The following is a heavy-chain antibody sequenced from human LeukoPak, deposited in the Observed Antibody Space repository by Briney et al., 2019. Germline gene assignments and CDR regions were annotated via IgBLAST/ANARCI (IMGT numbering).Heavy chain of an antibody. Sequence: PGGSLGLSCAASGNYWMHWVRQVPGKGLVWVSHINSDGSWTSYADSVKGRFTISKDNAKNTVYPQMNSLRAEDTAVYYCVSFYETYWGRGTLVTVSS. CDR2: INSDGSWT. CDR3: VSFYETY. J-gene: IGHJ4*02. CDR1: GNYW. V-gene: IGHV3-74*01. D-gene: IGHD2/OR15-2a*01.